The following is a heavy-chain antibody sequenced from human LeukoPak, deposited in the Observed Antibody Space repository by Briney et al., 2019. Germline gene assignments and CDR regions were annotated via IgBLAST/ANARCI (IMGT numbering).Heavy chain of an antibody. D-gene: IGHD3-10*01. V-gene: IGHV3-53*01. CDR2: IYSGGST. Sequence: GGSLRLSCAASGFTVSSNYMSWVRQAPGEGLEWVSVIYSGGSTYYADSVKGRFTISRDNSKNTLYLQMNSLRAEDTAVYYCARDRRGFGELPNWGQGTLVTVSS. J-gene: IGHJ4*02. CDR1: GFTVSSNY. CDR3: ARDRRGFGELPN.